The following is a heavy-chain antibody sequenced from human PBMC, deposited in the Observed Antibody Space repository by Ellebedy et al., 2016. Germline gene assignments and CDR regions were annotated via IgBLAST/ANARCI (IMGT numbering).Heavy chain of an antibody. Sequence: GGSLRLSXAASGFTFNNYAMSWVRQAPGRGLEWVSVVSAYGGDTYYADSVKGQFTISRDNSRNTLSLEMNSLTADDTAVYYCAKPRSGYDAFDSWGQGTLVTVSS. CDR2: VSAYGGDT. CDR1: GFTFNNYA. V-gene: IGHV3-23*01. D-gene: IGHD5-12*01. CDR3: AKPRSGYDAFDS. J-gene: IGHJ4*02.